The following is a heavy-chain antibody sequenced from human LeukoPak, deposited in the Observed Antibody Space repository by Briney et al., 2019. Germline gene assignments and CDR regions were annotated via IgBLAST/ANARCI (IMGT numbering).Heavy chain of an antibody. J-gene: IGHJ4*02. D-gene: IGHD2-21*01. CDR2: IWYDGSDK. CDR3: ARDGGGYCGGD. Sequence: GGSLRLSCAASGFTFSRHGMHWVRQAPGKGLEWVAVIWYDGSDKYYADSVKGRFTISRDNSKHTLYLQLNSLRAEDTAVYYCARDGGGYCGGDWGQGTLVTVSS. V-gene: IGHV3-33*01. CDR1: GFTFSRHG.